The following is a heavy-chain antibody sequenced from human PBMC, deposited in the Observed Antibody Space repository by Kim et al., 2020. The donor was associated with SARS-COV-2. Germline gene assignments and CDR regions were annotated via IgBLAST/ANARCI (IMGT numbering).Heavy chain of an antibody. CDR1: GGTFSSYA. V-gene: IGHV1-69*13. D-gene: IGHD3-10*01. J-gene: IGHJ4*02. Sequence: SVKVSCKASGGTFSSYAISWVRQAPGQGLEWMGGIIPIFGTANYAQKFQGRVTITADESTSTAYMELSSLRSEDTAVYYCSSRWGITMVRGVHVDYWGQGTPVTVSS. CDR2: IIPIFGTA. CDR3: SSRWGITMVRGVHVDY.